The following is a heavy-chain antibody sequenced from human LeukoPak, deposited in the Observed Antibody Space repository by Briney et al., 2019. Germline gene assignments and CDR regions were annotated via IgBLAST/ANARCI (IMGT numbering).Heavy chain of an antibody. D-gene: IGHD3-22*01. CDR1: GYTFTSYA. Sequence: GASVKVSCKASGYTFTSYAMNWVRQAPGQGLEWMGWINTNTGNPTYAQGFTGRFVFSLDTSVGTAYLQISSLKAEDTAVYYCARDVGYDSSGYAGGDYFDYWGQGTLVTVSS. V-gene: IGHV7-4-1*02. CDR3: ARDVGYDSSGYAGGDYFDY. CDR2: INTNTGNP. J-gene: IGHJ4*02.